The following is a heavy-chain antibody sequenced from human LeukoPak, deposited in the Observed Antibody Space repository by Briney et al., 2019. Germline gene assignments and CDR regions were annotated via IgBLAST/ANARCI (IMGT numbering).Heavy chain of an antibody. CDR3: AREYGSSHSFDP. Sequence: SETLSLTCTVSGVSISSYYWSWLRQPPGKGLEWVGYIYYSESTNYNPSLKSRVTISIDKSKNQFSLKLSSVTAADTAIYYCAREYGSSHSFDPGGQGTLVTVSA. V-gene: IGHV4-59*12. CDR2: IYYSEST. D-gene: IGHD6-13*01. CDR1: GVSISSYY. J-gene: IGHJ5*02.